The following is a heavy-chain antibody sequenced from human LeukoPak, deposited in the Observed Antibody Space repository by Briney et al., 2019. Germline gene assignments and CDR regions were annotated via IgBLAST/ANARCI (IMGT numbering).Heavy chain of an antibody. J-gene: IGHJ3*01. Sequence: ASVKVSCKASGYTFTSYTIHWVRQAPGQSLEWMGWINIGRGDSKCSQEFQGRVTLTRDTSATTAYLEVSSLRPGDMAVYYCARERGIRDAFDFWGQGTMVTVSS. CDR1: GYTFTSYT. D-gene: IGHD1-14*01. CDR3: ARERGIRDAFDF. V-gene: IGHV1-3*03. CDR2: INIGRGDS.